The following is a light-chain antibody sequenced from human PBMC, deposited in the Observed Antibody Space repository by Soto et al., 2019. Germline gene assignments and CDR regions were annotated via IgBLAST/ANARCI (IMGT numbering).Light chain of an antibody. Sequence: QSALTQPPSVSGSPGQSVAISCTGTSSDVGSYNRVSWYQQPPGTAPKLMIYDVSNRPSGVPDRFSGSKSGNTASLTISGLQAEDEADYCCSSFTTSSTDVFGTGTKLTVL. V-gene: IGLV2-18*02. J-gene: IGLJ1*01. CDR2: DVS. CDR3: SSFTTSSTDV. CDR1: SSDVGSYNR.